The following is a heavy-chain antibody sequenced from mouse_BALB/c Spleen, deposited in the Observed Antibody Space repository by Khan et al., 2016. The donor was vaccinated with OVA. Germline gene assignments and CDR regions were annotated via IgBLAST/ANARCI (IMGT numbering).Heavy chain of an antibody. D-gene: IGHD4-1*01. J-gene: IGHJ3*01. CDR2: INPYNAGT. CDR3: AREASSWDFSFPY. Sequence: VQLKESGPELVEPGASVKMSCKASGYTFTNYVMHWVKRKPGQGLEWIGYINPYNAGTRYNEKFKGKATLTSDISSTTAYMELSSLPSADSAVYYCAREASSWDFSFPYWGQGTLVTVSA. CDR1: GYTFTNYV. V-gene: IGHV1S136*01.